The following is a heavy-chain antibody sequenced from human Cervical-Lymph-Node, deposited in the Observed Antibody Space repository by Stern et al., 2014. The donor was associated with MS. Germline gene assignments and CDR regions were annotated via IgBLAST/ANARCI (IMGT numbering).Heavy chain of an antibody. Sequence: QVTLQESGPALVKPTQTLTLTCTFSGFSLTTSGMSVTWIRQPPGKALEWLARIDWDDDKYYRTSLKTRLTISKDTPKNQVVLTVTNMDPVDTATYYCARRALRWGYFYYWGQGILVTVSS. V-gene: IGHV2-70*13. CDR1: GFSLTTSGMS. CDR3: ARRALRWGYFYY. CDR2: IDWDDDK. D-gene: IGHD2-21*02. J-gene: IGHJ4*02.